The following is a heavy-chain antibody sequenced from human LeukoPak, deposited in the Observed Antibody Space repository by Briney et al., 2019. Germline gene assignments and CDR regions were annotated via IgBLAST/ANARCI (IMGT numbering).Heavy chain of an antibody. CDR1: GYTFTGYY. CDR2: ISVYNGAT. J-gene: IGHJ4*02. CDR3: ARDHSSSWFYLDY. Sequence: ASVKVSCKASGYTFTGYYMHWVRLAPGQGLEWMGWISVYNGATKYAQKSQGRVTMTTDTSTNTAFMELGSLMSDDTALYYCARDHSSSWFYLDYWGQGTLVTVSS. D-gene: IGHD6-13*01. V-gene: IGHV1-18*04.